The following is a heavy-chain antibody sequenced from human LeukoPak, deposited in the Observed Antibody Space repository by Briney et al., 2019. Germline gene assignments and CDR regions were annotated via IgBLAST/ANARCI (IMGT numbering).Heavy chain of an antibody. Sequence: GGSLTLSCAVSGFTFTSYWMNWVRQAPGKGLEWVASVRQDGGEKSYVDSVKGRFTISRDSSKNSLYLQMTSLRPDDTALYYCARDGTAPGLYFDLWGQGTLVTVSS. D-gene: IGHD1/OR15-1a*01. J-gene: IGHJ4*02. V-gene: IGHV3-7*01. CDR1: GFTFTSYW. CDR2: VRQDGGEK. CDR3: ARDGTAPGLYFDL.